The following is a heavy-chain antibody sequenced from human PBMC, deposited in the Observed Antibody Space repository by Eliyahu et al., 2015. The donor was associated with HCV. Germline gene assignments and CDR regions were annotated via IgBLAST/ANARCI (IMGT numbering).Heavy chain of an antibody. Sequence: QVQLVESGGGVVQPGGSLRISCAASGVTSXNYGMHWIRQAPGKGLEWVAVMWYDGSQKYYADSVKGRFTMSSDSSKSTIYLQMNSLRVDDTAVYYCARDRWRLFDDYYGMDVWGQGTTVTVS. CDR1: GVTSXNYG. J-gene: IGHJ6*02. CDR2: MWYDGSQK. CDR3: ARDRWRLFDDYYGMDV. D-gene: IGHD3-10*01. V-gene: IGHV3-33*01.